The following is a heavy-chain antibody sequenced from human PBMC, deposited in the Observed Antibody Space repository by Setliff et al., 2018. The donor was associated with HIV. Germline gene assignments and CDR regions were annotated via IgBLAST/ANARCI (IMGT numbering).Heavy chain of an antibody. J-gene: IGHJ4*02. V-gene: IGHV3-48*01. CDR1: GFTFSSYS. CDR3: ARDLNWGFDY. CDR2: ISGDTRII. D-gene: IGHD7-27*01. Sequence: GGSLRLSCAASGFTFSSYSMNWVRQAPGKGLEWVSYISGDTRIINYADSVKGRFTISRDSAKNSLYLQMNSLRVEDTALYYCARDLNWGFDYWGQGTLVTVSS.